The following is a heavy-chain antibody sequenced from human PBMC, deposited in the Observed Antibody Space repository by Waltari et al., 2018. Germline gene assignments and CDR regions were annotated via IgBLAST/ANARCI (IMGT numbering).Heavy chain of an antibody. V-gene: IGHV1-3*01. CDR2: INAGNGNT. D-gene: IGHD3-3*01. CDR1: GYTFTSYA. J-gene: IGHJ4*02. Sequence: QVQLVQSGAEVKKPGASVKVSCKASGYTFTSYAMHWVRQAPGQRLEWMGWINAGNGNTKDAQKCQGRGTITRDTAASTAYMELSSRRSEDTAVYYCARSGGGLWSGYSENWGQGTLVTVSS. CDR3: ARSGGGLWSGYSEN.